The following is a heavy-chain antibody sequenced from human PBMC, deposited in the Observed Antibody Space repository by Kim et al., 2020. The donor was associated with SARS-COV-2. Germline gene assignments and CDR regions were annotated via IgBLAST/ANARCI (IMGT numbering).Heavy chain of an antibody. CDR2: IFYSGST. D-gene: IGHD3-10*01. Sequence: SETLSLTCTVSGGSISSYYWSWIRQPPGKGLEWIGYIFYSGSTNYNPSLKSRVTISVDTSKNQFSLNLSSVTAADTAVYYCASSANYYYYGMDVWGQGTTVTVSS. V-gene: IGHV4-59*01. CDR3: ASSANYYYYGMDV. J-gene: IGHJ6*02. CDR1: GGSISSYY.